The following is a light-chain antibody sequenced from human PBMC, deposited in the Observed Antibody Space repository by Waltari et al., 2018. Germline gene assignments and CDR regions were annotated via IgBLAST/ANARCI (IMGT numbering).Light chain of an antibody. CDR1: QNIKTW. J-gene: IGKJ4*01. CDR3: QQYDTYPLT. CDR2: KAS. Sequence: DIQMRQSPSTLSASLGDRVTLPCRASQNIKTWVAWYQQKPGQAPKFLVYKASTLDSGVPSRFSGSGSGTEFTLTISSLQPDDFATYYCQQYDTYPLTFGGGTKVEIK. V-gene: IGKV1-5*03.